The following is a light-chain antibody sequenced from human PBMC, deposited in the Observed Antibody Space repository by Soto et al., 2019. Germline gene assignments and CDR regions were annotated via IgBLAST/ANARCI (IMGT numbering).Light chain of an antibody. CDR2: DVT. Sequence: QSALTQPRSVSGSPGQSVTISCTGTSSDVGGFNYVSWYQQHPGNTPKLMIYDVTKRPSGVPDRFSGSKSGNTAALTISGLQGEYEGDYYCSSYAGSYTYVIFGGGTKLTVL. CDR1: SSDVGGFNY. J-gene: IGLJ2*01. CDR3: SSYAGSYTYVI. V-gene: IGLV2-11*01.